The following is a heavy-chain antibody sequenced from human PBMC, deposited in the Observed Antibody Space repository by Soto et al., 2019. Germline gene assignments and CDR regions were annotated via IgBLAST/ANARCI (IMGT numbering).Heavy chain of an antibody. Sequence: EVQLVESGGGLVKAGGSLRLFCTASGFTFRNYNMNWVRQAPGKGLEWVSSISTGGAYMFYADSVKGRFTISRDNAQNSLFMQIDSPRAEDTAVYYCERDIASAGGDYFDSWGQGTLVTVSS. D-gene: IGHD2-21*01. CDR3: ERDIASAGGDYFDS. CDR1: GFTFRNYN. CDR2: ISTGGAYM. V-gene: IGHV3-21*06. J-gene: IGHJ4*02.